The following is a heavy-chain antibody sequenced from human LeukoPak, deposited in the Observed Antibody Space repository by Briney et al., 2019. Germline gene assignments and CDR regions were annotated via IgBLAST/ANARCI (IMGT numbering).Heavy chain of an antibody. D-gene: IGHD6-13*01. CDR1: GFAVSSNY. Sequence: GGSLRLSCAASGFAVSSNYMSWVRQAPGKGLEWVSVIYSGGRTNYADSVKGRFTISRDNSKNTLYLQMNSLRAEDTAVYYCARDRHQLADYWGQGTLVTVSS. V-gene: IGHV3-53*05. CDR2: IYSGGRT. J-gene: IGHJ4*02. CDR3: ARDRHQLADY.